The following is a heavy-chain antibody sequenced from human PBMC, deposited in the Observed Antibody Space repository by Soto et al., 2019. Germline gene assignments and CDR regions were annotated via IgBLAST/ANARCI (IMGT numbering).Heavy chain of an antibody. J-gene: IGHJ4*02. CDR1: GFSFSNYS. Sequence: XVSLRLSCATCGFSFSNYSMSWVRQAPGKGLEWVAGISSSGYTYYVDSLKGRFTISRDNSKNSLYLQMNSLRAEDTAVYYCAKDLIDYSNSYFDYWGQGTLVTASS. CDR2: ISSSGYT. CDR3: AKDLIDYSNSYFDY. V-gene: IGHV3-23*01. D-gene: IGHD4-4*01.